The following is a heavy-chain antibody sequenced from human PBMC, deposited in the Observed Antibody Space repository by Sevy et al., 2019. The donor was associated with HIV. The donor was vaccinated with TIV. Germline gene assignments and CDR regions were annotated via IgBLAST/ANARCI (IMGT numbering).Heavy chain of an antibody. D-gene: IGHD3-22*01. CDR3: VRYYYDSSGIDY. Sequence: GGSLRLSCTASGFTFSRYWMHWVRQAPGKGLVWVSRINSDGSSTSYADSVNGRFTISRDNAKNTLYLQMKSLRAEDTAVYYCVRYYYDSSGIDYWGQGTLVTVSS. V-gene: IGHV3-74*01. CDR2: INSDGSST. CDR1: GFTFSRYW. J-gene: IGHJ4*02.